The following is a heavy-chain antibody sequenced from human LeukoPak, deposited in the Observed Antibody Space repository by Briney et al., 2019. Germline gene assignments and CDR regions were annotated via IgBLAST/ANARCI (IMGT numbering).Heavy chain of an antibody. Sequence: GGSLRLSCAASGFTFSSYWMNWVRQAPGKGLEWVANIKPDGSDQYYVDSVKGRFTISRDNAKNSQYLQMNSLRAEDTAVYYCARENFQYWAQGTLVTVSS. V-gene: IGHV3-7*04. CDR2: IKPDGSDQ. CDR3: ARENFQY. J-gene: IGHJ4*02. CDR1: GFTFSSYW.